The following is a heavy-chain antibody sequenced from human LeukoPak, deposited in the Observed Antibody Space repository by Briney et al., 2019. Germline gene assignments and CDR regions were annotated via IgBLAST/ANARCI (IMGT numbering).Heavy chain of an antibody. CDR3: ARALGSGWPASH. Sequence: GGSLRLSCAVSGFTVSNNYMSWVRQRPGKGLEWVSGTRGGGGTYYADSVEGRFTISRDNSKNTVYLQMHRLRVEDTAIYYCARALGSGWPASHWGQGTQVTVSS. CDR1: GFTVSNNY. J-gene: IGHJ4*02. CDR2: TRGGGGT. D-gene: IGHD6-19*01. V-gene: IGHV3-53*01.